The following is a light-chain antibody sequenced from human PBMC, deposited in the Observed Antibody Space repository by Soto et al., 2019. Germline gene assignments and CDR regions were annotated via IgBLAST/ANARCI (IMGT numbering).Light chain of an antibody. J-gene: IGLJ2*01. Sequence: QSALTQPASVSGSPGQSITISCTGTEVGAHRFVSWYQQVPGTAPKLLIYEVIKRPSGISPRFSGSKAGNTASLTISGLQADDEADYFCSTYTSASPSFGGGTKLTVL. CDR3: STYTSASPS. CDR2: EVI. CDR1: EVGAHRF. V-gene: IGLV2-14*01.